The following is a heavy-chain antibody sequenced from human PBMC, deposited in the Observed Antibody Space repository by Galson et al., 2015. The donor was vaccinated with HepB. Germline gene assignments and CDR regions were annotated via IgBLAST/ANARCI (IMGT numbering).Heavy chain of an antibody. V-gene: IGHV1-2*02. CDR1: GYTFTGYY. CDR3: ARDPGPTSILFGVDPTLFVGGY. Sequence: SVKVSCKASGYTFTGYYMHWVRQAPGQGLEWMGWINPNSGGTNYAQKFQGRVTMTRDTSISTAYMELSRLRSDDTAVYYCARDPGPTSILFGVDPTLFVGGYWGQGTLVTVSS. J-gene: IGHJ4*02. D-gene: IGHD3-3*01. CDR2: INPNSGGT.